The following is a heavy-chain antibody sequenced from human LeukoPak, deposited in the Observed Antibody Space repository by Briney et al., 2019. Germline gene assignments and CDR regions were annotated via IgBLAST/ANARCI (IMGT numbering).Heavy chain of an antibody. Sequence: SVKVSCKASGGTFSSYAISWVRQAPAQGLEWMGRIIPILGIANYAQKFQGGVTITSDKSTSTAYMELSSLRSEDTAVCYCARDRLLRYFDCLLGLLDPWGQGTLVTVSS. D-gene: IGHD3-9*01. J-gene: IGHJ5*02. CDR1: GGTFSSYA. CDR3: ARDRLLRYFDCLLGLLDP. V-gene: IGHV1-69*04. CDR2: IIPILGIA.